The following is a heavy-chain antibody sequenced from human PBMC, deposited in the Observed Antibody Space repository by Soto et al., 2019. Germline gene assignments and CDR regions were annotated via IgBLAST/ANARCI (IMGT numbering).Heavy chain of an antibody. D-gene: IGHD3-16*01. CDR2: IIPILGIA. CDR3: ARGAHNYAHNYFQH. V-gene: IGHV1-69*02. CDR1: GGTFSSYT. Sequence: QVQLVQCGAEVKKPGSSVKVSCKASGGTFSSYTISWVRQAPGQGLEWMGRIIPILGIANYAQKFQGRVTITADKSTSTAYMELSSLRSEDTAVYYCARGAHNYAHNYFQHWGQGTLVTVSS. J-gene: IGHJ1*01.